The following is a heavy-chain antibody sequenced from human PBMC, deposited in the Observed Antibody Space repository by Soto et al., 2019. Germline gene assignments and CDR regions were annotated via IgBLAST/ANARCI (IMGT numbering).Heavy chain of an antibody. CDR2: IDPGGTET. CDR1: GFSYTSYW. J-gene: IGHJ6*02. D-gene: IGHD3-3*01. Sequence: GASLKISCKASGFSYTSYWITWVRQMPGKGLEWMWRIDPGGTETKYSPSFEGHVTISADTSISTAYLQWHSLKASDTATYYCTRRRVLRFLQWRPYGLDVWGQGTTVTVSS. CDR3: TRRRVLRFLQWRPYGLDV. V-gene: IGHV5-10-1*01.